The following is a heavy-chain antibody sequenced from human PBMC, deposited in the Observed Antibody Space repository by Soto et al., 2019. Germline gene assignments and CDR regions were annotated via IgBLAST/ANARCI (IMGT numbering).Heavy chain of an antibody. J-gene: IGHJ5*02. CDR3: ARDDLVTTGSIHDNWSDP. D-gene: IGHD3-22*01. Sequence: GGSLRLSCAASGFTFSDYYMSWIRQAPGKGLEWVSYISSSGSTIYYADSVKGRFTISRDNAKNSLYLQMNSLRAEDTAVYYCARDDLVTTGSIHDNWSDPWGQGTLVTVSS. V-gene: IGHV3-11*01. CDR1: GFTFSDYY. CDR2: ISSSGSTI.